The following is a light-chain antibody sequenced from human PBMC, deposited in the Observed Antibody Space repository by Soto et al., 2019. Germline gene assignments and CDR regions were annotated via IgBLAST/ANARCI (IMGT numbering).Light chain of an antibody. J-gene: IGKJ1*01. CDR2: GAS. CDR3: LQATHFPWT. CDR1: QSVSSSY. Sequence: EIVLTQSPGTLSLSPGERATLSCRASQSVSSSYLAWYQQKPGQAPRLLIYGASSRATGIPDRFSGSGSGTEFTLKISRVEPDDVGVYFCLQATHFPWTFAQGTKV. V-gene: IGKV3-20*01.